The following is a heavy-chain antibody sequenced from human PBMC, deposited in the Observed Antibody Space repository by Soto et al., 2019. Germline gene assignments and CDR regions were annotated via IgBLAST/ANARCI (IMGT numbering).Heavy chain of an antibody. CDR2: ISDSGDA. D-gene: IGHD1-1*01. J-gene: IGHJ4*02. CDR1: GFTFNTYG. V-gene: IGHV3-23*01. CDR3: VKDLYRSGTMPCLDH. Sequence: EVRLLESGGGLERPGGSLRLSCEASGFTFNTYGMSWVRQAPGKGLEWVAGISDSGDAYYADSMEGRFAISRDNSKNTVSLQMTSLRADDTALYYCVKDLYRSGTMPCLDHWGQGTLVTVSS.